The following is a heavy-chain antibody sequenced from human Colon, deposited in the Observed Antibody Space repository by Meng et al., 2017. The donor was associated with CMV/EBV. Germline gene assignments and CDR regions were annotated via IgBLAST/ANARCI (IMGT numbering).Heavy chain of an antibody. CDR1: GFTFSNAW. CDR3: TTELPPYCSGGSCYSESTPFDY. V-gene: IGHV3-15*01. CDR2: IKSKTDGGTT. Sequence: GSRRLSCAASGFTFSNAWMSWVRQAPGKGLEWVGRIKSKTDGGTTDYAAPVKGRFTISRDDSKNTLYLQMNSLKTEDTAVYYCTTELPPYCSGGSCYSESTPFDYWGQGTLVTVSS. J-gene: IGHJ4*02. D-gene: IGHD2-15*01.